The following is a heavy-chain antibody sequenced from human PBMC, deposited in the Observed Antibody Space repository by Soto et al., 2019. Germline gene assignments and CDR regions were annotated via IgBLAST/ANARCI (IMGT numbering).Heavy chain of an antibody. CDR1: GFNITNNY. CDR3: ARSYDSSGYSPGSFDY. V-gene: IGHV3-53*02. J-gene: IGHJ4*02. CDR2: IYSGGST. D-gene: IGHD3-22*01. Sequence: EVQLVETGGGLIQPGGSLRLSCAASGFNITNNYMSWVRQAPGKGLEWVSFIYSGGSTYYADSVKGRFSISRDISKNTLFLQMNSLRAEDTAVYYCARSYDSSGYSPGSFDYWGQGTLVTVSS.